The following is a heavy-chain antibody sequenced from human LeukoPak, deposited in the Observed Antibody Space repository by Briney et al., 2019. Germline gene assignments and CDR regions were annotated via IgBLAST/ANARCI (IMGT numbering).Heavy chain of an antibody. D-gene: IGHD2-2*01. CDR3: AKDTCSSTSCSNDY. CDR2: ITWNSGDI. CDR1: GFSFSDYH. Sequence: HPGGSLRLSCAGSGFSFSDYHMSWIRQAPGKGLEWVSGITWNSGDIGYADSVKGRFTISRDNAKNSLYLQMNSLRAEDTALYYCAKDTCSSTSCSNDYWGQGTLVTVSS. V-gene: IGHV3-9*01. J-gene: IGHJ4*02.